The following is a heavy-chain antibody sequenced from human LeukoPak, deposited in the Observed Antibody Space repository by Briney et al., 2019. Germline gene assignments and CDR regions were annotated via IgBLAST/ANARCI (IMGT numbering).Heavy chain of an antibody. CDR3: ARASGDNSYYYYYYYMDV. CDR1: GFTFSSYE. Sequence: GSLRLSCAASGFTFSSYEMNWVRQAPGKGLEWVSYISSSGSTIYYADSVKGRFTISRDNAKNSLYLQMYSLRAEDTGVYYCARASGDNSYYYYYYYMDVWGKGTTVTVSS. D-gene: IGHD4-17*01. CDR2: ISSSGSTI. V-gene: IGHV3-48*03. J-gene: IGHJ6*03.